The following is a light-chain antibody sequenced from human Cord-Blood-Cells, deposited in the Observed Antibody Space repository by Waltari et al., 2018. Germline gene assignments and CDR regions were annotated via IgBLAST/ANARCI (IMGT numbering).Light chain of an antibody. Sequence: QSALTQPASVSGSPGQSITIPCTGTSSDVGSYNLVSRYQQHPGKAPKLMIYEGSKRPSGVSNRFSGSKSGNTASLTISGLQAEDEADYYCCSYAGSSTPWVFGGGTKLTVL. CDR1: SSDVGSYNL. CDR3: CSYAGSSTPWV. V-gene: IGLV2-23*01. CDR2: EGS. J-gene: IGLJ3*02.